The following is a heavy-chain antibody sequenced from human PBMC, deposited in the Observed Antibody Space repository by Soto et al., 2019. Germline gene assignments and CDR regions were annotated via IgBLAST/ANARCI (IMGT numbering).Heavy chain of an antibody. CDR1: GFTFSRYS. CDR2: ISSSSSYI. Sequence: GGSLRLSCAASGFTFSRYSMNWVRQDPGKGLEWVSSISSSSSYIYYADSVKGRFTISRDNAKNSLYLQMNSLRAEDTAVYYCERDPTSTSRRSYYYYGMDLWGQGTTATVSS. J-gene: IGHJ6*02. CDR3: ERDPTSTSRRSYYYYGMDL. V-gene: IGHV3-21*01.